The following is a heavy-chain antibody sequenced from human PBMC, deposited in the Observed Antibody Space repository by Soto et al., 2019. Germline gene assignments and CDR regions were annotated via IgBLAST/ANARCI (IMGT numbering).Heavy chain of an antibody. CDR3: ARDPRAVTLRIWYFDL. J-gene: IGHJ2*01. V-gene: IGHV3-30-3*01. Sequence: QVQLVESGGGVVQPGRSLRLSCAASGFTFSSYAMHWVRQAPGKGLEWVAVISYDGSNKYYADSVKGRFTISRDNSKNXLDLQMNSLRAEDTAVYYCARDPRAVTLRIWYFDLWGRGTLVTVSS. CDR2: ISYDGSNK. D-gene: IGHD4-17*01. CDR1: GFTFSSYA.